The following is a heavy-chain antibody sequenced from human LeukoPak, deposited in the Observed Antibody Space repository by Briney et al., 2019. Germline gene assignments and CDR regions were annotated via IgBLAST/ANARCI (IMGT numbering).Heavy chain of an antibody. Sequence: ASVKVSCKASGGTFSSYTLNWVRQAPGQGLEWMGGIIPIFGTANYAQKFQGRVTITADESTSTAYMELSSLRSEDTAVYYCARSLYGSGSYYKYYYYYYMDVWGKGTTVTVSS. D-gene: IGHD3-10*01. CDR3: ARSLYGSGSYYKYYYYYYMDV. CDR2: IIPIFGTA. V-gene: IGHV1-69*13. CDR1: GGTFSSYT. J-gene: IGHJ6*03.